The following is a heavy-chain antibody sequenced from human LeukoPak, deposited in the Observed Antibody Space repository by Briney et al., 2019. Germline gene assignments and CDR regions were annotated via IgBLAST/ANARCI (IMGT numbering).Heavy chain of an antibody. CDR1: GGSISSSGYY. V-gene: IGHV4-39*01. CDR3: ARQPPGIAVAGTRD. D-gene: IGHD6-19*01. J-gene: IGHJ4*02. Sequence: SETLSLTCTVSGGSISSSGYYWGWIRQPPGKGLEWIGSIYYSGSTYYNPSLKSRVTISVDTSKNQFSLKLSSVTAADMAVYYCARQPPGIAVAGTRDWGQGTLVTVSS. CDR2: IYYSGST.